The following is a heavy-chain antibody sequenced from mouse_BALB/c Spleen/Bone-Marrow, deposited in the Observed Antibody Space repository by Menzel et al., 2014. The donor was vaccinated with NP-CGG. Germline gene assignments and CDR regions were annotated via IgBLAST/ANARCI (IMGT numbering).Heavy chain of an antibody. CDR1: GFTFSSYG. Sequence: EVKLMESGGGLVQPGGSLKLPCAASGFTFSSYGMSWVRQTPDKRLELVATINSNGGSTYYPDSVKGRFTISRDTAKNTLYLQMSSLKSEETAMYYCVRGNYGNYVDYFDFWGQGTTLTVSS. CDR2: INSNGGST. CDR3: VRGNYGNYVDYFDF. D-gene: IGHD2-1*01. J-gene: IGHJ2*01. V-gene: IGHV5-6-3*01.